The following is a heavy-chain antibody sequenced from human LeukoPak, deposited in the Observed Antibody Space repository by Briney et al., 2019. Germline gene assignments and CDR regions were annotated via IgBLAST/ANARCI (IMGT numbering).Heavy chain of an antibody. D-gene: IGHD2-15*01. Sequence: TLSLTCTVSGGSISSGGYYWSWIRQPPGKGLEWIGYIYHSGSTYYNPSLKSRVTISVDTSKNQFSLKLSSVTAADTAVYYCARDRWGGGSCYSHTWDCSNFDYWGQGTLVTVSS. CDR1: GGSISSGGYY. J-gene: IGHJ4*02. CDR3: ARDRWGGGSCYSHTWDCSNFDY. CDR2: IYHSGST. V-gene: IGHV4-30-2*01.